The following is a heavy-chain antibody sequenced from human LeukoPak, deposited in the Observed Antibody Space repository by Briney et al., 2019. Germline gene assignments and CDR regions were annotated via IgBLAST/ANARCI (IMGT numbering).Heavy chain of an antibody. CDR3: ARGSHCGGDCYYAQYNWFDP. CDR2: IRYDGSNK. V-gene: IGHV3-30*02. CDR1: GFTFSNYG. D-gene: IGHD2-21*02. J-gene: IGHJ5*02. Sequence: GGSLRLSCAASGFTFSNYGMHWVRQAPGKGLEWVAYIRYDGSNKYYADSVKGRFTISRDNSKNTLYLQMNSLRTDDTAVYYCARGSHCGGDCYYAQYNWFDPWGQGTLVTVSS.